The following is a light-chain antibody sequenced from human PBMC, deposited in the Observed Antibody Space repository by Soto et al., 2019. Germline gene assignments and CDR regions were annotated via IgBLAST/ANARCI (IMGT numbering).Light chain of an antibody. CDR2: DVT. V-gene: IGLV2-14*03. Sequence: QAALTQPAWVSGSPGQAITISCTGTSSDVGGYNHVSWYQHYPGKAPKLIIYDVTNRPSGVSNRFSGSKSGNTASLTISGLQAEDEADYFCSSYTRSTIYVFGTGTKVTVL. CDR1: SSDVGGYNH. J-gene: IGLJ1*01. CDR3: SSYTRSTIYV.